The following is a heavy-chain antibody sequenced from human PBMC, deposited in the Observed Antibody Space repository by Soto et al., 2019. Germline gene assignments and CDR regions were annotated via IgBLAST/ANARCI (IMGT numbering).Heavy chain of an antibody. CDR1: GFIFSDYA. Sequence: GGSLRLSCAASGFIFSDYAMTWVRQAPGKGLEWVSTISGTRGRHRNTFSTASVKGRFTVTRDNSKNTLFLEMNSLRVEDTAVYYCAKTMSRLGRYDLNWLDPWGQGTLVTVSS. CDR3: AKTMSRLGRYDLNWLDP. V-gene: IGHV3-23*01. D-gene: IGHD5-12*01. J-gene: IGHJ5*02. CDR2: ISGTRGRHRNT.